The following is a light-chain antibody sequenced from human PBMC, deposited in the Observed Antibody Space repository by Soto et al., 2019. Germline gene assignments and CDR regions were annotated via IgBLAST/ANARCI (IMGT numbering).Light chain of an antibody. CDR1: QDIKNY. CDR3: QQSHSGIT. V-gene: IGKV1-39*01. CDR2: AAS. J-gene: IGKJ5*01. Sequence: DSQMTQSPSSLSASVGDRFTITGQVSQDIKNYLNWYQQKAGKVPKLLIYAASSLQRGVPSTFSGGGSGTDFTLTISSLQPEDFATYYCQQSHSGITFGQGTRLEI.